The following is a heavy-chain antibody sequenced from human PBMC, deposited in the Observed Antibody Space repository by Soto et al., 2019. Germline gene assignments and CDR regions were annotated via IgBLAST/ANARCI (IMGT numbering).Heavy chain of an antibody. CDR3: ARGGTTSLDY. CDR2: IYWDDDK. D-gene: IGHD2-15*01. J-gene: IGHJ4*02. CDR1: GFSLSTSGVG. Sequence: SGPTLVNPTQTLTLTCTFSGFSLSTSGVGVGWIRQPPGKALEWLALIYWDDDKRYSPSLKSRVTMTRDTSISTAYLELSRLRSDDTAVYYCARGGTTSLDYWGQGTQVTVSS. V-gene: IGHV2-5*02.